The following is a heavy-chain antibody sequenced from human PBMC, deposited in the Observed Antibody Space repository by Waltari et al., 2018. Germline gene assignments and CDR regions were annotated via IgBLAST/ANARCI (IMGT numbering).Heavy chain of an antibody. J-gene: IGHJ4*02. CDR1: GGSFSGYY. D-gene: IGHD6-6*01. V-gene: IGHV4-34*01. Sequence: QVQLQQWGAGLLKPSETLSLTCAVYGGSFSGYYWSWIRQPPGKGLEWIGEINHSGSTNYNPSLKSRVTISVDTSKNQFSLKLSSVTAADTAVYYCARGEQLVPVYYWGQGTLVTVSS. CDR2: INHSGST. CDR3: ARGEQLVPVYY.